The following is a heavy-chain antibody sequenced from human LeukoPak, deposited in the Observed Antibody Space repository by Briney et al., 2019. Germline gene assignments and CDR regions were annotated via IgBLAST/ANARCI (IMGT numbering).Heavy chain of an antibody. Sequence: PSETLSLTCTVSGGSISSYYWSWIRQPPGKGLEWIGYIYYSGSTNYNPSLKSRVTISVDTSKNQFSLKLSSVTAADTAVYYCARNRLGIAAAGTGYFQHWGQGTLVTVSS. CDR1: GGSISSYY. J-gene: IGHJ1*01. CDR3: ARNRLGIAAAGTGYFQH. CDR2: IYYSGST. D-gene: IGHD6-13*01. V-gene: IGHV4-59*08.